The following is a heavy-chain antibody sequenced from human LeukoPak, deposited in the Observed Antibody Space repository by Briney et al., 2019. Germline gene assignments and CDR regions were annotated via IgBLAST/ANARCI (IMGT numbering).Heavy chain of an antibody. CDR2: IYYSGST. CDR3: AATYYDFWSGYSLDP. J-gene: IGHJ5*02. D-gene: IGHD3-3*01. CDR1: GGSISSYY. V-gene: IGHV4-59*01. Sequence: PSETLSLTCTVSGGSISSYYWSWTRQPPGKGLEWIGYIYYSGSTNYNPSLKSRVTISVDTSKNQFSLKLSSVTAADTAVYYCAATYYDFWSGYSLDPWGQGTLVTVSS.